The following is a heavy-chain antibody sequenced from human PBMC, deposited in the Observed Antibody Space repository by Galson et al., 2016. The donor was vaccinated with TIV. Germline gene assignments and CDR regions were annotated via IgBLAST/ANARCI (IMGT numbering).Heavy chain of an antibody. V-gene: IGHV4-38-2*01. CDR1: GYSINSGYY. CDR3: ARLSGSGWWGVDY. CDR2: IYYLGGA. J-gene: IGHJ4*02. D-gene: IGHD6-19*01. Sequence: SETLSLTCAVSGYSINSGYYWGWVRQPPGKGLQWIGNIYYLGGAYYNPSLRSRVTISKDTSRNYFSLKLRSVTAADTAVYYCARLSGSGWWGVDYWGQGTLVTVSS.